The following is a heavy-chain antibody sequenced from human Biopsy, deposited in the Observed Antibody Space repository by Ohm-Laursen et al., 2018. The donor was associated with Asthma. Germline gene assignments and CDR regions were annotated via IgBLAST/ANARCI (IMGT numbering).Heavy chain of an antibody. J-gene: IGHJ4*02. CDR1: GGTFNTYV. CDR2: INSVFGTT. CDR3: ARKAGSCISRTCYSLDF. V-gene: IGHV1-69*13. D-gene: IGHD2-2*01. Sequence: SVKVSCQSLGGTFNTYVIGWVRQAPGQGLEWIGGINSVFGTTTYPQKFQDRVTITADDSTSTVYMELSSLRSEDTAVYYCARKAGSCISRTCYSLDFWGQGTLVTVSS.